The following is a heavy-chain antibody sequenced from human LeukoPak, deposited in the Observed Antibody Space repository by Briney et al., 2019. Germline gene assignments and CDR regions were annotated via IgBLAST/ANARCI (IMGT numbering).Heavy chain of an antibody. V-gene: IGHV3-30*04. J-gene: IGHJ3*02. Sequence: GGSLRLSCEASAFTFSDYAMHWVRQAPGKGLEWVAVVSYDGSNTFYSDSVKVRFTISRDNSKNTLYLQVKSLRLDDTALYFCARQRYCAGTSCPQGGDACDIWGPGTRVTVSS. CDR1: AFTFSDYA. D-gene: IGHD2-2*01. CDR2: VSYDGSNT. CDR3: ARQRYCAGTSCPQGGDACDI.